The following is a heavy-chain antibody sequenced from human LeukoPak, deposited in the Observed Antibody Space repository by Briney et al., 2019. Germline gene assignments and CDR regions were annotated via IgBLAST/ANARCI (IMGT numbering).Heavy chain of an antibody. CDR1: GSPFRSNG. D-gene: IGHD6-19*01. CDR2: ISSEGRDQ. V-gene: IGHV3-30*18. J-gene: IGHJ4*02. Sequence: GRPRGPPVEPLGSPFRSNGWHWARKAQGKGLDGWPVISSEGRDQYYAESVKGRFTISRDNPKNTLYLQMNSLRAEDTAVYYCAKDWGYASGTFFVNWGQGTLVTVSS. CDR3: AKDWGYASGTFFVN.